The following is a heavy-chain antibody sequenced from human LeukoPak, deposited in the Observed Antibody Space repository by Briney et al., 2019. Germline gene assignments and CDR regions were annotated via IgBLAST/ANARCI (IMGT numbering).Heavy chain of an antibody. D-gene: IGHD3-10*01. CDR3: ARDTMVRGVIRYYYGMDV. CDR2: ISSSGSTI. V-gene: IGHV3-11*01. J-gene: IGHJ6*02. CDR1: GFTFSDYY. Sequence: NPGGSLRLSCAASGFTFSDYYMSWIRQAPGKGLECVSYISSSGSTIYYADSVKGRFTISRDNAKNSLYLQMNSLRAEDTAVYYCARDTMVRGVIRYYYGMDVWGQGTTVTVSS.